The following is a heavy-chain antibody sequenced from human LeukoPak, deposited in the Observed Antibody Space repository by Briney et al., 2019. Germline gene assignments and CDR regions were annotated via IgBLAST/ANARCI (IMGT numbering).Heavy chain of an antibody. Sequence: ASVKVSCKVSGYTLTELSMHWVRQAPGKGLEWMGGFDPEDGETIYAQKFQGRVTMTEDTSTDIACMELSSLRSEDTAVYYCATARYYDFWSGSIRAYYFDYWGQGTLVTVSS. D-gene: IGHD3-3*01. CDR3: ATARYYDFWSGSIRAYYFDY. V-gene: IGHV1-24*01. J-gene: IGHJ4*02. CDR2: FDPEDGET. CDR1: GYTLTELS.